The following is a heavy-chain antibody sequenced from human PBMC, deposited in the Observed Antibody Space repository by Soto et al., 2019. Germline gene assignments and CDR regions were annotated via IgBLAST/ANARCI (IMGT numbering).Heavy chain of an antibody. V-gene: IGHV3-30*18. CDR2: ISYDGSNK. CDR3: AKSGCSSTSCQLDY. D-gene: IGHD2-2*01. Sequence: QVQLVESGGGVVQPGRSLRLSCAASEFTFSSYGMHWVRQAPGKGLEWVAVISYDGSNKYYADSVKGRFTISRDNSKNTLYLQMNSLRAEDTAVYYCAKSGCSSTSCQLDYWGQGTLVTVSS. J-gene: IGHJ4*02. CDR1: EFTFSSYG.